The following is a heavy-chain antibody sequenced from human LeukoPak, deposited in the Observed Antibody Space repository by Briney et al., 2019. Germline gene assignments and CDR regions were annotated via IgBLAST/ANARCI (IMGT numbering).Heavy chain of an antibody. V-gene: IGHV1-69*13. CDR3: ARGWLAETTVVTPYNY. CDR2: IIPLFGTP. D-gene: IGHD4-23*01. Sequence: GASVHVSCKASGGTFSSYAISWVRQAPGQGLEWMGGIIPLFGTPNYAQKFQGRVTITAVVSMSTAYMELSSLRSEDTAVYYCARGWLAETTVVTPYNYWGQGTLVTVSS. J-gene: IGHJ4*02. CDR1: GGTFSSYA.